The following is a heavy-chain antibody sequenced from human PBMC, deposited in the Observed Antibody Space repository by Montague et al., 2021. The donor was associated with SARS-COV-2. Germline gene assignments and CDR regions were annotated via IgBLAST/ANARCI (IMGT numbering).Heavy chain of an antibody. D-gene: IGHD3-10*01. Sequence: SLRLSCAASGFTFSNYEMNWVHQAPGKGLEWVLYISSSGSTIYYADSVKGRFTISRDNAQNSLYLQMNSLRAEDTGVYYCARDRGYGDFYYYGMDVWGQGTTATVSS. V-gene: IGHV3-48*03. J-gene: IGHJ6*02. CDR1: GFTFSNYE. CDR3: ARDRGYGDFYYYGMDV. CDR2: ISSSGSTI.